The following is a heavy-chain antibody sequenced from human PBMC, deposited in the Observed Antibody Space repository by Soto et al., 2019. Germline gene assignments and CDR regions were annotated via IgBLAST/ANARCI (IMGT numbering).Heavy chain of an antibody. D-gene: IGHD2-15*01. Sequence: EVQLVESGGDLVQPGRSLRLSCAASGFTFDDYAMHWVRQAPGKGLEWVSGISWSSRATDYADAVKGRFSISRDNAKNSVYLQMNSLRPEDTALYFCAKDMDSRSGAYYHYGMDVWGRGTTVTGSS. V-gene: IGHV3-9*01. CDR1: GFTFDDYA. J-gene: IGHJ6*02. CDR3: AKDMDSRSGAYYHYGMDV. CDR2: ISWSSRAT.